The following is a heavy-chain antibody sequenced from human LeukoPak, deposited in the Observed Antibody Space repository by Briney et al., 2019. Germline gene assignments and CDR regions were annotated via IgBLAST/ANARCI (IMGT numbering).Heavy chain of an antibody. J-gene: IGHJ4*02. CDR3: VRLASVPDLDY. V-gene: IGHV4-39*01. D-gene: IGHD1-14*01. Sequence: SETLSLTCTVSGDSLSSNSYYWGWIRQPPGKGLEWIGSIYYSGSTYYNPSLKSRVTISVDTSKNQFFLKLTSVTAADTAVYYCVRLASVPDLDYWAQGTRVTVFS. CDR1: GDSLSSNSYY. CDR2: IYYSGST.